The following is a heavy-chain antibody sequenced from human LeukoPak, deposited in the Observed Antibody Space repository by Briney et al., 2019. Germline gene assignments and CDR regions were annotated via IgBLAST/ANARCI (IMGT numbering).Heavy chain of an antibody. Sequence: PGGSLRLSCAASGFTFSDYTLTWVRQAPGKGLEWVSYISSSGTTIFYADSVKGRFTISRDNAKNSLSLQMNSLRAEDTAVYYCARLISGGMDVWGLGTTVTVSS. J-gene: IGHJ6*02. CDR3: ARLISGGMDV. V-gene: IGHV3-48*04. D-gene: IGHD6-25*01. CDR1: GFTFSDYT. CDR2: ISSSGTTI.